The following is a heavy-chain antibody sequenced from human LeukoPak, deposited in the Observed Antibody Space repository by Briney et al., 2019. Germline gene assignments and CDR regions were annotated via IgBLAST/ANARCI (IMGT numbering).Heavy chain of an antibody. CDR1: GFTFSSYG. V-gene: IGHV3-23*01. D-gene: IGHD5-18*01. Sequence: GGTLRLSCAASGFTFSSYGMSWVRQAPGKGLEWVSAISGSGGSTYYADSVKGRFTISRDNSKNTLYLQMNSLRAEDTAVYYCARPPYSYGYGLPPDYWGQGTLVTVSS. CDR3: ARPPYSYGYGLPPDY. J-gene: IGHJ4*02. CDR2: ISGSGGST.